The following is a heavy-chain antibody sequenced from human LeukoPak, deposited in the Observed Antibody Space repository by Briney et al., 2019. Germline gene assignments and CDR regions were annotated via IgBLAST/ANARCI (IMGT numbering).Heavy chain of an antibody. CDR1: GFTFSSYE. Sequence: GGSLRLSCVASGFTFSSYEMNWVRQAPGKGLEWVSYIISSGSTIYYADSVKGRFTISRDNAKNSLYLQMNSLRAEDTAVYYCARDEPVWGYWGQGTLVTVSS. V-gene: IGHV3-48*03. J-gene: IGHJ4*02. CDR2: IISSGSTI. D-gene: IGHD3-16*01. CDR3: ARDEPVWGY.